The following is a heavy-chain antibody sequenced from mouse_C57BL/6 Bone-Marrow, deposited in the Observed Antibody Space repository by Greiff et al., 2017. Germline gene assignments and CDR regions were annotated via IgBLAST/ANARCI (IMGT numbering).Heavy chain of an antibody. CDR2: ISSGSSTI. CDR1: GFTFSDYG. J-gene: IGHJ2*01. CDR3: AKLLLRGY. V-gene: IGHV5-17*01. D-gene: IGHD1-1*01. Sequence: DVKLQESGGGLVKPGGSLKLSCAASGFTFSDYGMHWVRQAPEKGLEWVAYISSGSSTIYYADTVKGRFTISRDNAKNTLFLQMTSLRSEDTAMYYCAKLLLRGYWGQGTTLTVSS.